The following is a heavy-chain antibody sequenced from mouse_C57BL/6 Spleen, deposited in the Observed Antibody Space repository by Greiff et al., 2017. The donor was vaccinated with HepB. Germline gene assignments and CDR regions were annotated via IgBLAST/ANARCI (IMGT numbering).Heavy chain of an antibody. J-gene: IGHJ4*01. CDR3: ARKYWITTVVARDYAMDY. Sequence: EVMLVESGGGLVKPGGSLKLSCAASGFTFSDYGMHWVRQAPEKGLEWVAYISSGSSTIYYADTVKGRFTISRDNAKNTLFLQMTSLRSEDTAMYNCARKYWITTVVARDYAMDYWGQGTSVTVSS. V-gene: IGHV5-17*01. CDR1: GFTFSDYG. CDR2: ISSGSSTI. D-gene: IGHD1-1*01.